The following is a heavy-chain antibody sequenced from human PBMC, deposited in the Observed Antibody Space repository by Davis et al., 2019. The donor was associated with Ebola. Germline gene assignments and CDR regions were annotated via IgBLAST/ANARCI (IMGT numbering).Heavy chain of an antibody. CDR2: INHSGST. J-gene: IGHJ6*02. D-gene: IGHD2-15*01. V-gene: IGHV4-34*01. CDR3: ARGKIVVVVAATHYYYYGMDG. Sequence: MPSETLSLTCAVYGGSFSGYYWSWIRQPPGKGLEWIGEINHSGSTNYNPSLKSRVTISVDTSKNQFSLKLSSVTAADTAVYYCARGKIVVVVAATHYYYYGMDGWGQGTTVTVSS. CDR1: GGSFSGYY.